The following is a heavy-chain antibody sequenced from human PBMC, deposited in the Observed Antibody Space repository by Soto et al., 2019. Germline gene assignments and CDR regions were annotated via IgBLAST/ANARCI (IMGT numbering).Heavy chain of an antibody. V-gene: IGHV4-59*01. CDR2: MYYSGST. J-gene: IGHJ6*02. Sequence: SETLSLTCTVSGGSISRYYWSWIRQPPGKGLEWIGYMYYSGSTNYNPSLKSRVTISVDTSKNQFSLKLSSVTAADTAVYYCARGIGEVDTAVVKLDVWGQGTTVTVS. CDR3: ARGIGEVDTAVVKLDV. CDR1: GGSISRYY. D-gene: IGHD5-18*01.